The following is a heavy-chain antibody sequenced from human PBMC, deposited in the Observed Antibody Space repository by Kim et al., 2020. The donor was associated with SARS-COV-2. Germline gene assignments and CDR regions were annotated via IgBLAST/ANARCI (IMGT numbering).Heavy chain of an antibody. CDR2: ISYDGSNK. D-gene: IGHD3-22*01. J-gene: IGHJ2*01. CDR1: GFTFSSYA. V-gene: IGHV3-30*04. CDR3: ARTPHITMIVVVPWYFDL. Sequence: GSLRLSCAASGFTFSSYAMHWVRQAPGKGLEWVAVISYDGSNKYYADSVKGRFTISRDNSKNTLYLQMNSLRAEDTAVYYCARTPHITMIVVVPWYFDLWGRGTLVTVSS.